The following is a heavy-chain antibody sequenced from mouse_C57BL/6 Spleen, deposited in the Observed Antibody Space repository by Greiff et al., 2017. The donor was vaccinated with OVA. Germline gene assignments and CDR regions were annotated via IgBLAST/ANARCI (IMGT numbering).Heavy chain of an antibody. CDR3: ARIYYYGSSSPFDY. V-gene: IGHV1-22*01. J-gene: IGHJ2*01. Sequence: VQLKESGPELVKPGASVKMSCKASGYTFTDYNMHWVKQSHGKSLEWIGYINPNNGGTSYNQKFKGKATLTVNKSSSTAYMELRSLTSEDSAVYYCARIYYYGSSSPFDYWGQGTTLTVSS. D-gene: IGHD1-1*01. CDR1: GYTFTDYN. CDR2: INPNNGGT.